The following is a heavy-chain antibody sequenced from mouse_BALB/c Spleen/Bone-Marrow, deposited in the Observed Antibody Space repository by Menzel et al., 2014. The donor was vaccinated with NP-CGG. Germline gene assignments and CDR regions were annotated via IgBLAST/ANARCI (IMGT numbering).Heavy chain of an antibody. D-gene: IGHD2-2*01. Sequence: VKLQQSGAELVRPGASVKLSCKTSGYSFTTYWMNWVKQRPGQGLEWIGMIHPSDSETKLNQKFKDKATLTVDKSSNTAYMQPNSPTSEDSAVYYCTRGDGYGGFAYWGQGTLVTVSA. CDR1: GYSFTTYW. CDR2: IHPSDSET. CDR3: TRGDGYGGFAY. V-gene: IGHV1-61*01. J-gene: IGHJ3*01.